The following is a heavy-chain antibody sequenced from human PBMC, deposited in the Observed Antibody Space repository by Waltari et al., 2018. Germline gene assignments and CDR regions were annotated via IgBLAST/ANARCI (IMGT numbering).Heavy chain of an antibody. D-gene: IGHD4-4*01. CDR3: ARDMGIYTNYAAY. J-gene: IGHJ4*02. CDR1: GFTFSRHW. Sequence: EVQLVESGGGLVQPGGSLRLSCVASGFTFSRHWMSWLRQAPGKGLEWVANINEDESAKFYADSVKGRFTISRDNAKNSLYLQMNSLRVEDTAYYYCARDMGIYTNYAAYWGQGTLVTVSS. V-gene: IGHV3-7*01. CDR2: INEDESAK.